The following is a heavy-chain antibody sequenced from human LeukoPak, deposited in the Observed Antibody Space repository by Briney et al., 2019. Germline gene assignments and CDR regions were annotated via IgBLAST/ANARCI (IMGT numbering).Heavy chain of an antibody. V-gene: IGHV1-18*01. J-gene: IGHJ3*02. CDR1: GYTFTSYG. Sequence: ASVKVSCKASGYTFTSYGISWVRQAPGQGLEWMGWISAYNGNTNYAQKLQGRVTMTTDTSTSTAYMELSSLRSEDTAVYYCARGGRDGYVSDAFDIWGQGTMVTVSS. D-gene: IGHD5-24*01. CDR3: ARGGRDGYVSDAFDI. CDR2: ISAYNGNT.